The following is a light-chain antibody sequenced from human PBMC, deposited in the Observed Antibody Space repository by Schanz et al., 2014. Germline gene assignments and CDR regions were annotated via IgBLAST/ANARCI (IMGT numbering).Light chain of an antibody. CDR1: SSGVGSYDY. J-gene: IGLJ1*01. CDR3: QSYDSSLSGAYV. Sequence: QSALMQPPSVSGSPGQSVTISCTGTSSGVGSYDYVSWYQKHPGTVPKPMIYNVNSRPSGVPDRFSGSKSGNTASMTISGLQAEDEADYYCQSYDSSLSGAYVFGSGTKVTVL. CDR2: NVN. V-gene: IGLV2-11*01.